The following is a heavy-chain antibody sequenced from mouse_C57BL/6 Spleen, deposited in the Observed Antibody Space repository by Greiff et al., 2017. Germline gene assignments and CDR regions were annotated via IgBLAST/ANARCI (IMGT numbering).Heavy chain of an antibody. V-gene: IGHV1-64*01. CDR1: GYTFTSYW. D-gene: IGHD1-1*01. J-gene: IGHJ2*01. CDR3: ARSGGVYYGSSPDY. Sequence: QVQLQQPGAELVKPGASVKLSCKASGYTFTSYWMHWVKQRPGQGLEWIGMIHPNSGSTNYNEKFKSKATLTVDKSSSTAYMQLSSLTSEDSAVYYCARSGGVYYGSSPDYWGQGSTRTVSS. CDR2: IHPNSGST.